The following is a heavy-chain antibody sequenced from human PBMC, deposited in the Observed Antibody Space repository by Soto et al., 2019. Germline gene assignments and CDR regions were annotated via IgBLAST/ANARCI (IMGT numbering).Heavy chain of an antibody. D-gene: IGHD4-17*01. CDR3: ARAPGLDYGDYVGWFDP. Sequence: PGGSLRLSCAASGFTFSSYSMNWVRQAPGKGLEWVSSISSSSSYIYYADSVKGRFTISRDNAKNSLYLQMNSLRAEDTAVYYCARAPGLDYGDYVGWFDPWGQGALVTVSS. CDR1: GFTFSSYS. V-gene: IGHV3-21*01. J-gene: IGHJ5*02. CDR2: ISSSSSYI.